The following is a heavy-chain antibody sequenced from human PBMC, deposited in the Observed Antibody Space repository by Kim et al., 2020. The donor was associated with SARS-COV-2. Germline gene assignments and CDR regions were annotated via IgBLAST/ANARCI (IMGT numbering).Heavy chain of an antibody. D-gene: IGHD5-12*01. CDR2: IWYDGSNK. CDR1: GFTFSSYG. Sequence: GGSLRLSCAASGFTFSSYGMHWVRQAPGKGLEWVAVIWYDGSNKYYADSVKGRFTISRDNSKNTLYLQMNSLRAEDTAVYYCARDLSPRDGYNPLDYWGQGTLVTVSS. CDR3: ARDLSPRDGYNPLDY. V-gene: IGHV3-33*01. J-gene: IGHJ4*02.